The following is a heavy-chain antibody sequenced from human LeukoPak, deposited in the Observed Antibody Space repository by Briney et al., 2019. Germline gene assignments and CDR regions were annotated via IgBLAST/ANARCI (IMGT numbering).Heavy chain of an antibody. Sequence: SETLSLTCAVSGYSINSGYYWGWIRQPPGKGLEWIGSIYHSGNTYYNPSLKSRVTISVDTSKNQFSLKLSSVTAADTAVYYSARGPPITTVVTPGARYFDYWGQGTLVTVSS. V-gene: IGHV4-38-2*01. CDR2: IYHSGNT. CDR1: GYSINSGYY. D-gene: IGHD4-23*01. CDR3: ARGPPITTVVTPGARYFDY. J-gene: IGHJ4*02.